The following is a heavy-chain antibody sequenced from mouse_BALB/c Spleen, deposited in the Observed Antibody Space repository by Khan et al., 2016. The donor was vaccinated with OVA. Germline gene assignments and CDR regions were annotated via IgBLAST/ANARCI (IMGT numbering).Heavy chain of an antibody. CDR2: ISSGSSTI. CDR1: GFTFSSFG. V-gene: IGHV5-17*02. CDR3: ARSGGNFHWYFDV. D-gene: IGHD2-1*01. J-gene: IGHJ1*01. Sequence: DVQLVESGGGLVQPGGSRKLSCAASGFTFSSFGMHWVRQAPKKGLEWVVYISSGSSTIYYVDTVKGRFPISSDSHKNTLFLQMTSLRSEDTAMYYCARSGGNFHWYFDVWGAGTSVTVSS.